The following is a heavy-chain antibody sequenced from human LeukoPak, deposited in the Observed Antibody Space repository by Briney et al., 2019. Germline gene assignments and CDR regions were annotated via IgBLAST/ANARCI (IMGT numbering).Heavy chain of an antibody. CDR1: GFTFSSYW. Sequence: GGSLRLSCAASGFTFSSYWMHWVRQAPGKGLVCVSRINNDGSSTIYADSVKGRFTISRDNAKNTLYLQMNNLRDEDTAVYYCAGKTSGAVPIIWGQGTLVTVSS. J-gene: IGHJ4*02. D-gene: IGHD3-10*01. CDR3: AGKTSGAVPII. CDR2: INNDGSST. V-gene: IGHV3-74*01.